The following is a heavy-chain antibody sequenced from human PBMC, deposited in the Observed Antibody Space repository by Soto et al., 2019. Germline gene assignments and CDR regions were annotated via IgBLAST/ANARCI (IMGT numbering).Heavy chain of an antibody. D-gene: IGHD4-17*01. CDR2: IKHDGSEK. J-gene: IGHJ3*02. V-gene: IGHV3-7*01. Sequence: EVQLVESGGDLAQPGGSLRLSCAASGFTLSNFWVNWVRQAPGKGLEWVANIKHDGSEKYYVDSVKGRFTISRDNTKNSLFLQMNNLRAEDTAVYYCLVTTSAFDIWGQGTTVTVSS. CDR1: GFTLSNFW. CDR3: LVTTSAFDI.